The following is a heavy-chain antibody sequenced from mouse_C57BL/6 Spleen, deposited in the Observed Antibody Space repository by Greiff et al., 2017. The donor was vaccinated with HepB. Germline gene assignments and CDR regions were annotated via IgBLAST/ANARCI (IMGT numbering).Heavy chain of an antibody. CDR3: ASPYYYGSGPWFAY. D-gene: IGHD1-1*01. Sequence: DVKLQESGGDLVKPGGSLKLSCAASGFTFSSYGMSWVRQTPDKRLEWVATISSGGSYTYYPDSVKGRFTITRDNAKNTVYLQMSSLKSEDTAMYYCASPYYYGSGPWFAYWGQGTPVTVAA. J-gene: IGHJ3*01. V-gene: IGHV5-6*02. CDR2: ISSGGSYT. CDR1: GFTFSSYG.